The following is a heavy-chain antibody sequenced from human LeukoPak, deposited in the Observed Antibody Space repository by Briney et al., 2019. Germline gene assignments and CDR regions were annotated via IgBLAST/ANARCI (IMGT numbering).Heavy chain of an antibody. D-gene: IGHD1-26*01. Sequence: PSETLSLTCAVSGGSISNVNWWSWVRQPPGKGLEWIGEIYHSGSTTYNPSLESRVTMSVDKPKNQFSLKLTSVTAADTAVYYCTRESGAFSPFGFWGQGTLVTVSS. V-gene: IGHV4-4*02. CDR3: TRESGAFSPFGF. CDR1: GGSISNVNW. J-gene: IGHJ4*02. CDR2: IYHSGST.